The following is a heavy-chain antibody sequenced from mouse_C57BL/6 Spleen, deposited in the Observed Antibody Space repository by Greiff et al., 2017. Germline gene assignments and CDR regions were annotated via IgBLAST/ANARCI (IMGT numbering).Heavy chain of an antibody. Sequence: EVMLVESGGGLVKPGGSLKLSCATSGFTFSDYGMHWVRQAPEKGLEWVAYISSGSSTIYYADTVKGRFTISRDNAKNTLFLQMTSLRSEDTAMYYCARLNSNYWYFDVWGTGTTVTVSS. J-gene: IGHJ1*03. CDR2: ISSGSSTI. V-gene: IGHV5-17*01. D-gene: IGHD2-5*01. CDR3: ARLNSNYWYFDV. CDR1: GFTFSDYG.